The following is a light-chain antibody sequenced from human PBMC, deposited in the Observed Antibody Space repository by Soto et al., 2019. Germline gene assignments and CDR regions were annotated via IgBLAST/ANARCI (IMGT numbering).Light chain of an antibody. V-gene: IGKV4-1*01. CDR2: WAS. J-gene: IGKJ4*01. CDR3: QQFYSSPLT. Sequence: DIVMTQCPASLAVSLGERATINCKYSQSLLFSSNKKNYLAWYKQRPGQPPKXXIYWASSRESGVPDRFTGSGSGTDFTLSISSLQAEDVAVYYCQQFYSSPLTFGGGTKVDIK. CDR1: QSLLFSSNKKNY.